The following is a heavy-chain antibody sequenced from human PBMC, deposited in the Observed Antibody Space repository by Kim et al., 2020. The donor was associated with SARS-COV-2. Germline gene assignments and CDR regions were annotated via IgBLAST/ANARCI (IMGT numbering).Heavy chain of an antibody. J-gene: IGHJ5*02. V-gene: IGHV3-30*04. Sequence: GGSLRLSCATSSFNLKTYAMHWVRQAPGKGLEWLAGISEGYKNKYYAASVKGRFTISKDSSSNTVSLEMTTLNSEDTAMYFCARGGGSNEGFYRALDLWGHGSQVTVSS. CDR1: SFNLKTYA. CDR2: ISEGYKNK. CDR3: ARGGGSNEGFYRALDL. D-gene: IGHD3-16*01.